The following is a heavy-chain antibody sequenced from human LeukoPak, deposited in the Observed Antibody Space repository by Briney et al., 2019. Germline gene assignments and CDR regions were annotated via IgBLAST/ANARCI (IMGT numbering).Heavy chain of an antibody. D-gene: IGHD6-19*01. Sequence: GGSLRLSCAASGFTFSSYAMSWVRQAPGKGLEWVSAISGSGGSTYYADSVKGRFTTSRDNSKNTLYLQMNSLRAEDTAVYYCAKFPPYSSGWYGYFDYWGQGTPVTVSS. CDR3: AKFPPYSSGWYGYFDY. V-gene: IGHV3-23*01. CDR1: GFTFSSYA. CDR2: ISGSGGST. J-gene: IGHJ4*02.